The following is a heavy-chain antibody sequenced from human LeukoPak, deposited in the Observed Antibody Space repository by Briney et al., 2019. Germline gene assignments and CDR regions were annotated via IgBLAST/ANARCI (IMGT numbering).Heavy chain of an antibody. CDR3: AREGLIVGATTDY. V-gene: IGHV4-38-2*02. D-gene: IGHD1-26*01. J-gene: IGHJ4*02. Sequence: SETLSLTCTVSGYSISSGYYWGWIRQPPGKGLEWIGSIYHSGSTYYNPSLKSRVTISVDTSKNQFSLKLSSETAADTAVYYCAREGLIVGATTDYWGQGTLVTVSS. CDR2: IYHSGST. CDR1: GYSISSGYY.